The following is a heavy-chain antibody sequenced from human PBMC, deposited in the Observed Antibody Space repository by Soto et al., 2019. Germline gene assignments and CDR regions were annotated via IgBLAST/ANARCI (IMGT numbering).Heavy chain of an antibody. D-gene: IGHD3-3*01. J-gene: IGHJ4*02. V-gene: IGHV4-4*02. CDR2: IHHSGGT. CDR1: GDSISSHDW. Sequence: QVHLQESGPGLVTPSGTLSLTCTVSGDSISSHDWWSWVRQPPGKAMEWIGEIHHSGGTNYKPSLRSRLTISVDNSKHHFSVKLSSVTAADTAIYYCVQNGYYSLESWGQGTTVTVSS. CDR3: VQNGYYSLES.